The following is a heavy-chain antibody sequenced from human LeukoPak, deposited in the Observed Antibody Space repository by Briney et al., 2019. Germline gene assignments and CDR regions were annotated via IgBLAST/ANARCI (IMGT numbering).Heavy chain of an antibody. V-gene: IGHV1-18*01. CDR2: ISAYNGNT. CDR1: EYTFTSYD. D-gene: IGHD6-19*01. J-gene: IGHJ4*02. Sequence: ASVKVSCKASEYTFTSYDINWVRQATGQGLEWMGWISAYNGNTNYAQKLQGRVTMTTDTSTSTAYMELRSLRSDDTAVYYCARVAPGAGPYDYWGQGTLVTVSS. CDR3: ARVAPGAGPYDY.